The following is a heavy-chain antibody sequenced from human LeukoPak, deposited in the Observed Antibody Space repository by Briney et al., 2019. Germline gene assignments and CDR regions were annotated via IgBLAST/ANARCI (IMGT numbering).Heavy chain of an antibody. Sequence: GGSLKISCKGSGYSFTSYWIGWVRQMPGEGLEWMGIIYPGDSDTRYSPSFQGQVTISADKSISTAYLQWSSLKASDTAMYYCARHGGYYDSSGYAYMDVWGKGTTVTVSS. J-gene: IGHJ6*03. D-gene: IGHD3-22*01. CDR3: ARHGGYYDSSGYAYMDV. CDR1: GYSFTSYW. CDR2: IYPGDSDT. V-gene: IGHV5-51*01.